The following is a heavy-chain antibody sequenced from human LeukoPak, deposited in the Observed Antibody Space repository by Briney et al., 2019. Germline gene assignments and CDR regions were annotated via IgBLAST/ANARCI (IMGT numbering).Heavy chain of an antibody. Sequence: SETLSFTCSVFDGSISNYYWSWIRQPPGKGLEWIGYAYYSGSTTYNPSLESRVTISVDTSKNQFSLKLTAVTAADTAVYYCARNSAVATSRSWFDPWGQGTLVTVSS. J-gene: IGHJ5*02. V-gene: IGHV4-59*08. CDR1: DGSISNYY. CDR3: ARNSAVATSRSWFDP. CDR2: AYYSGST. D-gene: IGHD6-19*01.